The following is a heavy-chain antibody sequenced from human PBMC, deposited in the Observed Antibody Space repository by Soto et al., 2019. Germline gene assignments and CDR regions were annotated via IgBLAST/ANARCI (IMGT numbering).Heavy chain of an antibody. CDR1: GYTFTTYG. Sequence: QVQLVQSGAEVKKPGASVKVSCKASGYTFTTYGIDWVRQAPGQGLEWMGWISGYNGNTNYAEKLQGRVPMTSDTSTNTAYMELRSLRSEDTAVYYCAREYGNYGADYWGQGTLVTVSS. D-gene: IGHD4-17*01. J-gene: IGHJ4*02. CDR2: ISGYNGNT. V-gene: IGHV1-18*01. CDR3: AREYGNYGADY.